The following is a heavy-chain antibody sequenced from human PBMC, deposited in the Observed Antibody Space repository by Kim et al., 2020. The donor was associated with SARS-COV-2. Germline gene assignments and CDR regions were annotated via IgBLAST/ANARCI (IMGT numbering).Heavy chain of an antibody. CDR2: T. Sequence: TNDADSVKGRFTISRDNAKNSLYLQMNALRAEDTAVYYCARGGYGGQLGYWGQGTLVTVSS. CDR3: ARGGYGGQLGY. D-gene: IGHD1-1*01. V-gene: IGHV3-11*05. J-gene: IGHJ4*02.